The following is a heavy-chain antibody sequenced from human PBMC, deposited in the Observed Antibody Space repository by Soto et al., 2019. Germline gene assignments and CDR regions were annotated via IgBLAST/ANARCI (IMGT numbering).Heavy chain of an antibody. CDR2: ISSRSDI. Sequence: VGSLRLSCVGSGFTFSTYSINWVRQAPGKGLEWVSSISSRSDIYYADSVKGRFTISRDNAENSVSLQMNSLRAEDTAVYYCAREYTAWPLAYGLDVWGQGTTVTVSS. D-gene: IGHD2-2*02. V-gene: IGHV3-21*01. CDR3: AREYTAWPLAYGLDV. J-gene: IGHJ6*02. CDR1: GFTFSTYS.